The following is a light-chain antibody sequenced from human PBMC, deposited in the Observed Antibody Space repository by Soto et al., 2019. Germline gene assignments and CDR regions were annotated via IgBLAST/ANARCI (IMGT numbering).Light chain of an antibody. Sequence: EIVMTQSPATLSLSPGERAALSCRASQSINSELAWYQQKPGQPPRLLIYGASTRATGVPARFTGSESGLEFTLTISGLQSEDFAVYYCQQGHNWPLTFGQGTRLEI. CDR3: QQGHNWPLT. V-gene: IGKV3-15*01. CDR1: QSINSE. CDR2: GAS. J-gene: IGKJ2*01.